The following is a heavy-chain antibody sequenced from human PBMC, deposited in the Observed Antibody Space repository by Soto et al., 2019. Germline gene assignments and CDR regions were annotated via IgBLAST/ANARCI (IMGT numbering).Heavy chain of an antibody. Sequence: ASVKVSCKASGYTFTGYYMHWVRQAPGQGLEWMGWINPNSGCTNYAQKFQGRVTMTRDTSISTAYMELSRLRSDDTAVYYCARGDDYVWGSYPLDYFDYWGQGTLVTVSS. CDR2: INPNSGCT. CDR1: GYTFTGYY. CDR3: ARGDDYVWGSYPLDYFDY. D-gene: IGHD3-16*01. J-gene: IGHJ4*02. V-gene: IGHV1-2*02.